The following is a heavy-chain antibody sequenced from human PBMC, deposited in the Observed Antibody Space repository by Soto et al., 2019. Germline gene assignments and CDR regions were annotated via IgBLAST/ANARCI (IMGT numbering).Heavy chain of an antibody. CDR1: GGSISSYY. D-gene: IGHD3-22*01. J-gene: IGHJ4*02. CDR3: ARDRNAWFY. Sequence: SETLSLTCTVSGGSISSYYWTWIRQPPGKELEWIGDIKYSGSTSFNPSLKSRVTISVDTSKNQFFLKLSSVTAADTAVYYCARDRNAWFYWGQGTQVTVSS. V-gene: IGHV4-59*01. CDR2: IKYSGST.